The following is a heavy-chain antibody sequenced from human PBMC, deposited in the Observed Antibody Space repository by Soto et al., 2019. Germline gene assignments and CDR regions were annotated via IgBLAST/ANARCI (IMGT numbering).Heavy chain of an antibody. CDR2: IFNGGST. V-gene: IGHV4-4*07. Sequence: PSEPLSLTCTVSGVSISSYYWNWIRQPAGKGLEWIGRIFNGGSTSYNPSLKSRVTMSLDTSKNQFSLKLTSVAAADTAVYYCARDTGYSYGAAYDYWGQGTRVTVYS. CDR3: ARDTGYSYGAAYDY. D-gene: IGHD5-18*01. CDR1: GVSISSYY. J-gene: IGHJ4*02.